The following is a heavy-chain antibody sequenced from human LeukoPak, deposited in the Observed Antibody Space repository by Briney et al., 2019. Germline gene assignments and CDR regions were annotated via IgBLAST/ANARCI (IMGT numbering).Heavy chain of an antibody. J-gene: IGHJ2*01. Sequence: GGSLRLSCAASGYTFSSYAMSSVRQAPGKGLECVSAIVGSSASTYYADCVKGGFTISRDNSKNTLHLQMNSLRAEDTAIYHCAKDRVVGDYNWFFDLWGRGTLVTVSS. CDR1: GYTFSSYA. D-gene: IGHD4-17*01. V-gene: IGHV3-23*01. CDR2: IVGSSAST. CDR3: AKDRVVGDYNWFFDL.